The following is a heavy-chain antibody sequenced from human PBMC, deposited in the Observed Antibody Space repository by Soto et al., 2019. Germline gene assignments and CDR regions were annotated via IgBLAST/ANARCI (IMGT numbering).Heavy chain of an antibody. J-gene: IGHJ3*02. D-gene: IGHD1-26*01. CDR3: ARQAPDLWAIQTPGTRQLPFDI. Sequence: LSLTCTVSGGSISSSSYYWGWIRQPPGKGLEWIGSIYYSGSTYYNPSLKSRVTISVDTSKNQFSLKLSSVTAADTAVYYCARQAPDLWAIQTPGTRQLPFDIWGQGTMVTVSS. V-gene: IGHV4-39*01. CDR1: GGSISSSSYY. CDR2: IYYSGST.